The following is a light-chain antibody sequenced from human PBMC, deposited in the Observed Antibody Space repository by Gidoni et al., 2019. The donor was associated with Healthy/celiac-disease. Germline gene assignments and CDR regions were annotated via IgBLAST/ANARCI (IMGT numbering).Light chain of an antibody. CDR2: GAS. CDR1: QSVSSN. V-gene: IGKV3-15*01. Sequence: DIVMPQSPATLSVSPGERATLSCRASQSVSSNLAWYQQKPGQAPRLLIYGASTRATGIPARFSGSGSGTEFTLTISSLQSEDFAVYYCQQYNNWPATFGQGTKVEIK. CDR3: QQYNNWPAT. J-gene: IGKJ1*01.